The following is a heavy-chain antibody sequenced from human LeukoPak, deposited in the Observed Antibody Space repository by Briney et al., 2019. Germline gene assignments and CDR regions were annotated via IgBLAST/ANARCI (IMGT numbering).Heavy chain of an antibody. D-gene: IGHD2-21*01. V-gene: IGHV3-23*01. J-gene: IGHJ4*02. CDR3: AKDFRIGYSAHFDY. Sequence: HPGGSLRLSCVGSGFTFRNHAMSWVRQAPEKGLEFVSGIYENGGTTYYADSVKGRFSISRDNSKNTLYLQMDSLRGEDTAVYYCAKDFRIGYSAHFDYWGQGALVTVSS. CDR2: IYENGGTT. CDR1: GFTFRNHA.